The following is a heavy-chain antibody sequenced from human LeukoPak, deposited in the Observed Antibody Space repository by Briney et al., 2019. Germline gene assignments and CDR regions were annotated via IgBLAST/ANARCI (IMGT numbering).Heavy chain of an antibody. CDR2: ISGSGGST. CDR3: AKVSSPYDILTGYYTLDAFDI. CDR1: GFTFRSYV. D-gene: IGHD3-9*01. V-gene: IGHV3-23*01. J-gene: IGHJ3*02. Sequence: GGSLRLSCAASGFTFRSYVMSWVRQAPGKGLEWVSAISGSGGSTYYADSVKGRFTISRDNSKDTLYLQMNSLRAEDTAVYYCAKVSSPYDILTGYYTLDAFDIRGQGTMVTVSS.